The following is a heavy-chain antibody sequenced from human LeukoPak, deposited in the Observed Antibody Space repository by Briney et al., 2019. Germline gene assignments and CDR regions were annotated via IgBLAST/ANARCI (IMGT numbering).Heavy chain of an antibody. D-gene: IGHD2-15*01. CDR2: IKQDGSEK. J-gene: IGHJ4*02. CDR1: GFTFSSYW. CDR3: VGCSGGSCSDFDY. Sequence: GGSLRLSCAASGFTFSSYWMTWVRQAPGKGLEWVANIKQDGSEKYYVDSVKGRFTISRDNAKNSLYLQMNSLRAEDTAVYYCVGCSGGSCSDFDYWGRGTLVTVSS. V-gene: IGHV3-7*01.